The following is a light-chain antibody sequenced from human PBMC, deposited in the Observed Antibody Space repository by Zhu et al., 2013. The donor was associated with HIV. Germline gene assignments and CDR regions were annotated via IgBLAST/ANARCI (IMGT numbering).Light chain of an antibody. V-gene: IGKV3-20*01. CDR2: GAS. CDR1: QSISSNF. Sequence: EIVLTQSPGTLSLSPGERATLSCRASQSISSNFLAWYQQKPGQAPRLLIYGASSRATGIPDRFSGSGSGTDFTLTISRLEPEDFAVYHCHQFGTPQWTFGQGTKVEIK. J-gene: IGKJ1*01. CDR3: HQFGTPQWT.